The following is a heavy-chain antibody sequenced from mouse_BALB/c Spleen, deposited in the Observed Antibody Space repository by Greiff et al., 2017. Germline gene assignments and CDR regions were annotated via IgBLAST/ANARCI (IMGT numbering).Heavy chain of an antibody. V-gene: IGHV1-7*01. D-gene: IGHD2-10*02. CDR2: INPSTGYT. CDR3: ARLGYGNLFAY. Sequence: QVHVKQSGAELAKPGASVKMSCKASGYTFTSYWMHWVKQRPGQGLEWIGYINPSTGYTEYNQKFKDKATLTADKSSSTAYMQLSSLTSEDSAVYYCARLGYGNLFAYWGQGTLVTVSA. CDR1: GYTFTSYW. J-gene: IGHJ3*01.